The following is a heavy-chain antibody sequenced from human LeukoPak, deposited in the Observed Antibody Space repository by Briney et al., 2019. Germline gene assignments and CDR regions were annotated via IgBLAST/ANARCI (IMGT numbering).Heavy chain of an antibody. J-gene: IGHJ4*02. CDR3: ACMVRGVPYFDY. V-gene: IGHV4-38-2*02. D-gene: IGHD3-10*01. CDR2: FYHGGST. CDR1: GYSISTGYY. Sequence: SETLSLTCTVSGYSISTGYYWDWIRQPPGKGLEWIGTFYHGGSTNYNPSLKSRVTISVDTSKNQFSLKLSSVTAADTAVYYCACMVRGVPYFDYWGQGTLVTVSS.